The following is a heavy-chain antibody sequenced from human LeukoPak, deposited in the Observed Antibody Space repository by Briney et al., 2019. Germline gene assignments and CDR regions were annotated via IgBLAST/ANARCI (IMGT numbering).Heavy chain of an antibody. Sequence: ASVKVSCKASGGTFSSYAISWVRQAPGQGLEWMGGIIPIFGTANYVQKFQGRVTITADESTSTAYMELSSLRSEDTAVYYCASPSDDYDSSGYYFRWFDPWGQGTLVTVSS. CDR3: ASPSDDYDSSGYYFRWFDP. CDR2: IIPIFGTA. D-gene: IGHD3-22*01. J-gene: IGHJ5*02. CDR1: GGTFSSYA. V-gene: IGHV1-69*13.